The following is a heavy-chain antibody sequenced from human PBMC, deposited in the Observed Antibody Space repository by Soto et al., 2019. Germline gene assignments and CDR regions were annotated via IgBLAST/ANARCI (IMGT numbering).Heavy chain of an antibody. Sequence: SETLSLTCTVSGGSVSSFYWNWIRQPPGKGLEWIGYMYHSGSSNYNPSLKRRVTISADTSKNQFSLKLNSVTAADTAVYYCAKEADISGYYPDYWGQGTQVTVSS. V-gene: IGHV4-59*02. J-gene: IGHJ4*02. CDR2: MYHSGSS. D-gene: IGHD3-22*01. CDR3: AKEADISGYYPDY. CDR1: GGSVSSFY.